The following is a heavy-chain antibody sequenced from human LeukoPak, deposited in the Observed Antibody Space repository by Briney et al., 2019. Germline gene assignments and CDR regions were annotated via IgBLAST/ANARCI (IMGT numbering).Heavy chain of an antibody. CDR2: IYPGDSDT. V-gene: IGHV5-51*01. CDR3: ARGPSPPPTGYYGMDV. J-gene: IGHJ6*02. CDR1: GYSFTSYW. Sequence: GESLKISCKGSGYSFTSYWIGWVRQMPGKGLEWMGIIYPGDSDTRYSPSFQGQVTISADKSISTAYLQWSSLKASDTAMYYCARGPSPPPTGYYGMDVWGQGTTVTVSS.